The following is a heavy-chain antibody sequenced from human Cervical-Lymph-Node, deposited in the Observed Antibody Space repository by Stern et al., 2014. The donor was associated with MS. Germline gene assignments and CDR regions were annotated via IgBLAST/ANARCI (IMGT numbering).Heavy chain of an antibody. D-gene: IGHD3-9*01. V-gene: IGHV5-51*01. CDR1: GYSFTSYW. CDR2: IYPGDSDT. Sequence: EVQLVESGAEVKKPGESLKISCKGSGYSFTSYWIGWVRQMPGKGLEWMGSIYPGDSDTRYSPSFPGQVTISADKSISTGYLQRSSLKASDTAMYYCARHLTDDAFDIWGQGTMVTVSS. CDR3: ARHLTDDAFDI. J-gene: IGHJ3*02.